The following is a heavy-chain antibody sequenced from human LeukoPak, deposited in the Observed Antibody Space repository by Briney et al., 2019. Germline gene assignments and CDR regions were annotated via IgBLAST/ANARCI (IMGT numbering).Heavy chain of an antibody. D-gene: IGHD3-10*01. Sequence: ASVKVSCKASGYTFTSYDINWVRQATGQGLEWMGWMNPNSGNTGYAQKFQGRVTMTRNTSISTAYMELSSLRSEDTAVYYCARGVWFGDKGYFDYWGQGNLVTVSS. V-gene: IGHV1-8*01. CDR2: MNPNSGNT. CDR1: GYTFTSYD. J-gene: IGHJ4*02. CDR3: ARGVWFGDKGYFDY.